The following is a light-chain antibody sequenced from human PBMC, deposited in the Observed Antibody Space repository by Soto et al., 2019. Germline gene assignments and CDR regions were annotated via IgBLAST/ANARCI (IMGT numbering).Light chain of an antibody. V-gene: IGKV1-5*01. CDR2: DAS. CDR1: QSISSW. J-gene: IGKJ1*01. Sequence: DIQMTQSPSTLFASVGDRVTITCRASQSISSWLAWYQQKPGKAPKLLIYDASSLESGVPSRFSGSGSGTEFTLTISSLQPDDFATYYCQQYNSYLKTFGQGTKVDIK. CDR3: QQYNSYLKT.